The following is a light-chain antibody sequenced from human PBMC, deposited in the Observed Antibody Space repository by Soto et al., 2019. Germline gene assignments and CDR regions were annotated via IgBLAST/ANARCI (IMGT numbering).Light chain of an antibody. CDR2: EVT. CDR1: SSDVGAYNY. V-gene: IGLV2-14*01. Sequence: QSVLTQPASVSGSPGQSITISCTGTSSDVGAYNYVSWYRQHPGKAPKLMIYEVTNRPSGVSNRFSGSKSGSTASLTISGLQAEDEADYYCSSYTSSSPLVFGGGTKLTVL. CDR3: SSYTSSSPLV. J-gene: IGLJ3*02.